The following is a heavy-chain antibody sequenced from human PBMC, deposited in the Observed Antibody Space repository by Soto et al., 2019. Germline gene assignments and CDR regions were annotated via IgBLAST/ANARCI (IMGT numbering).Heavy chain of an antibody. CDR2: IYYSGST. CDR1: GGSISSGGYY. D-gene: IGHD6-13*01. J-gene: IGHJ3*02. Sequence: QVQLQESGPGLVKPSQTLSLTYTVSGGSISSGGYYWSWIRQHPGKGLEWIGYIYYSGSTYYNPSLKSRVTISVDTSKNQFSLKLSSVTAADTAVYYCARVTKQLVSRSAFDIWGQGTMVTVSS. CDR3: ARVTKQLVSRSAFDI. V-gene: IGHV4-31*03.